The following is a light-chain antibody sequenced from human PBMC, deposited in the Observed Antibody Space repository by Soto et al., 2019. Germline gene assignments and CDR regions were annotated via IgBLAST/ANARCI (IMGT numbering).Light chain of an antibody. CDR1: QSVRSY. CDR3: QQRSDWHLT. Sequence: EIVLTQSPATLSLSPGERATLSCRASQSVRSYLAWYQQKPGQAPRLLIYEASNRATGIPAMFSVSGSGTDFTLTISSLEPDDFAVYYCQQRSDWHLTFGGGTKVEIK. CDR2: EAS. V-gene: IGKV3-11*01. J-gene: IGKJ4*01.